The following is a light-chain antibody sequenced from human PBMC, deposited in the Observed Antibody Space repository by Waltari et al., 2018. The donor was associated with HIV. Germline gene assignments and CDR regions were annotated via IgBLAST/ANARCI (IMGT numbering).Light chain of an antibody. CDR1: SSDIGAYDS. J-gene: IGLJ2*01. CDR3: SSYGDNIRVL. Sequence: QSALTQPPSASGSLGQSVTISCTGSSSDIGAYDSVSWFQQHPHSAPKLLLYEVTNRPSGVPDRFSGSRSGDTAFLGVSGLQPDDSAAYFCSSYGDNIRVLFGGGTNLTVL. CDR2: EVT. V-gene: IGLV2-8*01.